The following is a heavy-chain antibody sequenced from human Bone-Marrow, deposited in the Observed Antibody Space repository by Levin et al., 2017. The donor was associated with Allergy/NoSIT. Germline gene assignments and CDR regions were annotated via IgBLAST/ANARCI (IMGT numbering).Heavy chain of an antibody. D-gene: IGHD3-22*01. CDR1: GFTFSSYA. CDR2: ISGSGGST. J-gene: IGHJ4*02. Sequence: ASVKVSCAASGFTFSSYAMSWVRQAPGKGLEWVSAISGSGGSTYYADSVKGRFTISRDNSKNTLYLQMNSLRAEDTAVYYCAKDARYYYDSSGYYGWGQGTLVTVSS. V-gene: IGHV3-23*01. CDR3: AKDARYYYDSSGYYG.